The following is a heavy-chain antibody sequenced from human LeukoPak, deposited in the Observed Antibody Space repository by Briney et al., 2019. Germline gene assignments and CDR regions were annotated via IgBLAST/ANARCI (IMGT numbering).Heavy chain of an antibody. J-gene: IGHJ4*02. Sequence: SETLSLTCTVSGASISNYYWSWIRQPPGKGLEWTGYVYDTGSTNYNASLKSRVTISVDTSKNQFSLKLSSVTAADTAVYYCARGNYYDSSGYYYFDYWGQGTLVTVSS. CDR2: VYDTGST. CDR3: ARGNYYDSSGYYYFDY. CDR1: GASISNYY. D-gene: IGHD3-22*01. V-gene: IGHV4-59*12.